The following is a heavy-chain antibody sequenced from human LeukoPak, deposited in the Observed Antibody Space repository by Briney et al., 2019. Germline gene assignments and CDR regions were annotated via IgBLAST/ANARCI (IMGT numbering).Heavy chain of an antibody. CDR1: GFTFSSYA. CDR3: AKNTEYQPLPTNFDY. V-gene: IGHV3-23*01. J-gene: IGHJ4*02. CDR2: ISGSGGST. Sequence: PGGSLRLSCAASGFTFSSYAMSWVRQAPGKGLEWVSSISGSGGSTYYADSVKGRFTISRDTSKNTLYLQMNSLRAVDTAVYYCAKNTEYQPLPTNFDYWGQGTLVTVSS. D-gene: IGHD2-2*01.